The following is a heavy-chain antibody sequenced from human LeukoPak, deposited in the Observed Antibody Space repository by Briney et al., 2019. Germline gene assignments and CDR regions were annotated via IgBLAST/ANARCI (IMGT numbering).Heavy chain of an antibody. J-gene: IGHJ6*03. CDR3: ARYTYGWRGHYYMDV. V-gene: IGHV4-34*01. CDR2: INHSGST. Sequence: PSETLSLTCAVYGGSFSGIYWSWIRQPPGKGLEWIGEINHSGSTNYNPSLKSRVTISVDTSKNQFSLKLSSVTAADTAVYYCARYTYGWRGHYYMDVWGKGTTVTVSS. D-gene: IGHD5-18*01. CDR1: GGSFSGIY.